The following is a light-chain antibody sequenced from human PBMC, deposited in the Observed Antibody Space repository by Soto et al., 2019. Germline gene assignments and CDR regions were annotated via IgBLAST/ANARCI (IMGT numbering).Light chain of an antibody. CDR3: AAWDDSLSAWV. J-gene: IGLJ3*02. Sequence: QSVLTQPPSASGTPGQRVTISCSGSSSNIGSNYVYWYQQLPGTAPKLLIYRSNQRPSGVPDRFSGYKSGTLASLAISGLRSEDEADYYCAAWDDSLSAWVFGGGTKLTVL. V-gene: IGLV1-47*01. CDR2: RSN. CDR1: SSNIGSNY.